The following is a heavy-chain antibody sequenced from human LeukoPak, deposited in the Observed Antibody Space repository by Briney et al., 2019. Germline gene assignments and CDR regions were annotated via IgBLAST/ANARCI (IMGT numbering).Heavy chain of an antibody. D-gene: IGHD3-3*01. CDR3: ARGPKRFLEWLFGYYYGMDV. V-gene: IGHV4-31*03. CDR1: GGSISSGDYC. Sequence: SQTLSLTCTVSGGSISSGDYCWSWIRQHSGKGLELIGYIYYSGNTYYNPSLKSRVTISVDTSKNQFSLKLSSVTAADTAVYYCARGPKRFLEWLFGYYYGMDVWGQGTTVTVSS. CDR2: IYYSGNT. J-gene: IGHJ6*02.